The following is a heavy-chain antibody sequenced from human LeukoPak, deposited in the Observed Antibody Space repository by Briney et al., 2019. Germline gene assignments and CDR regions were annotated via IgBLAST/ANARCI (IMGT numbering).Heavy chain of an antibody. D-gene: IGHD2/OR15-2a*01. J-gene: IGHJ4*02. CDR1: GFTFSTYS. CDR2: IRCGGENT. Sequence: GGSLRLSCAASGFTFSTYSMSWVRQAPGKWLEWVSAIRCGGENTYYADSVRGRFTISRDNSRGTLSLQMNSLRAEDTAVYFCAILSWDGRGSFYWGQGTLVTVSS. CDR3: AILSWDGRGSFY. V-gene: IGHV3-23*01.